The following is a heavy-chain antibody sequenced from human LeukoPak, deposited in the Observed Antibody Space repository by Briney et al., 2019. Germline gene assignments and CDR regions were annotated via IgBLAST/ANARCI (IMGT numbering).Heavy chain of an antibody. CDR2: IIPIIGTA. Sequence: SVKVSCKASGGTLSSYLISWVRQAPGQGLEWMGGIIPIIGTADYIQKFQDRVTITADESTTTAYMELTGLRSEDTAIYYCARDVVGAFGTKALDDWGQGTLVTVSA. CDR1: GGTLSSYL. CDR3: ARDVVGAFGTKALDD. D-gene: IGHD1-26*01. J-gene: IGHJ4*02. V-gene: IGHV1-69*13.